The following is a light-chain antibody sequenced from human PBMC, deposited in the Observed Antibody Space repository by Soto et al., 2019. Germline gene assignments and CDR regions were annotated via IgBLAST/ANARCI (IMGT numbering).Light chain of an antibody. CDR2: DAS. V-gene: IGKV3-11*01. Sequence: EIVLTQSPATLSLSPGERATLSCRASQSVSSYLAWYQQKPGQAPRLLIYDASNRATGIPARFSGSGSGTAFTLTISSLEPEDFAVYYCRQRSNWPPTFGPGTKVDIQ. CDR1: QSVSSY. J-gene: IGKJ3*01. CDR3: RQRSNWPPT.